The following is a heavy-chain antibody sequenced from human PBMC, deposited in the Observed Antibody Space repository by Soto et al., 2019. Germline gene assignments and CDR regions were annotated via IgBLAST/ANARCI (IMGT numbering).Heavy chain of an antibody. CDR1: GFTFSSYW. CDR2: IKQDGSEK. Sequence: GGSLRLSCTASGFTFSSYWMSWVRQAPGKGLEWVANIKQDGSEKYYVDSVKGRFTISRDNAKNSLYLQMNSLRAEDTAVYYCARDGLDFWSGSNTAPFDYWGQGTLVTVSS. D-gene: IGHD3-3*01. V-gene: IGHV3-7*05. J-gene: IGHJ4*02. CDR3: ARDGLDFWSGSNTAPFDY.